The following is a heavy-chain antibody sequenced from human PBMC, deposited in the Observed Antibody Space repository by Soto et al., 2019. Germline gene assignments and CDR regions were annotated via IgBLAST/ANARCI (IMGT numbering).Heavy chain of an antibody. CDR3: ARAVAGASSY. D-gene: IGHD2-2*01. CDR1: AFSMSDYG. V-gene: IGHV3-7*01. J-gene: IGHJ4*02. CDR2: INQEGSVK. Sequence: GVLIVSCASSAFSMSDYGMSLFRQAPGKGLEWVANINQEGSVKYYVDSVKGRFTISRDYSKNSVYRQMNSLTAEDTAVYYCARAVAGASSYWGQGTVVTVFS.